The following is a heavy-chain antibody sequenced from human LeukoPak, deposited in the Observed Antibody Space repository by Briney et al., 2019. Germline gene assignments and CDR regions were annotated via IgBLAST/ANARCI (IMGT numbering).Heavy chain of an antibody. CDR1: GYTFTDYY. CDR2: VKPNSGGT. D-gene: IGHD6-19*01. V-gene: IGHV1-2*02. CDR3: ARVGYSSAWSNFDY. J-gene: IGHJ4*02. Sequence: ASVKVSCKASGYTFTDYYIHWVRQAPGQGLGWMGWVKPNSGGTNYAQKVQGRVTMTRDTSISTAYMELSRLTSDDTAVYYCARVGYSSAWSNFDYWGQGTLVTVSS.